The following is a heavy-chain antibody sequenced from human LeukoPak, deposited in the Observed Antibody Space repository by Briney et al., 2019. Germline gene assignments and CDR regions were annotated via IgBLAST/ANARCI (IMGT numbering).Heavy chain of an antibody. J-gene: IGHJ4*02. V-gene: IGHV1-18*01. D-gene: IGHD5-24*01. CDR2: ISAYNGNT. Sequence: ASVKVSCKASGYTFTSYGISWVRQAPGQGLERMGWISAYNGNTNYAQKLQGRVTMTTDTSTSTAYMELRSLRSDDTAVYYCARAVEMATILHFDYWGQGTLVTVSS. CDR1: GYTFTSYG. CDR3: ARAVEMATILHFDY.